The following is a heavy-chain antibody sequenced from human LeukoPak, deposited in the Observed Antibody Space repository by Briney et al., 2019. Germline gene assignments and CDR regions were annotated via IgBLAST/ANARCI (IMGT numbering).Heavy chain of an antibody. CDR2: ISGNGDST. CDR1: GFTFSSYA. D-gene: IGHD5-18*01. V-gene: IGHV3-64*01. CDR3: ATLYVTTASPALRY. Sequence: PGGSLRLSCAASGFTFSSYAIDWVRQAPGKGLEYVSSISGNGDSTFYANSVKGRFTISRDNSKNTLYLQMGSLRAEDMAVYYCATLYVTTASPALRYWGQGTLVTVSS. J-gene: IGHJ4*02.